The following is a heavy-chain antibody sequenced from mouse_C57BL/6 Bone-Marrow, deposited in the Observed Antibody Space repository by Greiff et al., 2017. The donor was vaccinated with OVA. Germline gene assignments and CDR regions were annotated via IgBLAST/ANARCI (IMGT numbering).Heavy chain of an antibody. V-gene: IGHV1-61*01. J-gene: IGHJ2*01. Sequence: QVQLQQPGAELVRPGSSVKLSCKASGYTFTSYWMDWVKQRPGQGLEWIGNIYPSDSETHYNQKFKDKATLTVDKSSSTAYMQLSSLTSEDSAVYYCARGTTVATGDYWGQGTTLTVSS. CDR3: ARGTTVATGDY. CDR2: IYPSDSET. CDR1: GYTFTSYW. D-gene: IGHD1-1*01.